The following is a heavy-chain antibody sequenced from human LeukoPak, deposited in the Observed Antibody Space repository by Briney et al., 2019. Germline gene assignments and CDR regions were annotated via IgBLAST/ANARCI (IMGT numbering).Heavy chain of an antibody. CDR2: INQDASEK. D-gene: IGHD3-3*01. CDR1: GFTFSSHW. CDR3: ARTRYDFWSGYPTEYYYYYYMDV. V-gene: IGHV3-7*01. J-gene: IGHJ6*03. Sequence: SGGSLRLSCAASGFTFSSHWMSWVRQAPGKGLEWVANINQDASEKYYVNSVKGRFTISRDNAKNSLYLQMNSLRAEDTAVYYCARTRYDFWSGYPTEYYYYYYMDVWGKGTTVTVSS.